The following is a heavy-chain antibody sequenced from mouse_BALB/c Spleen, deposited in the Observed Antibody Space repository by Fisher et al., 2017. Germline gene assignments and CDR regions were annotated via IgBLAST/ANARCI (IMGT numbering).Heavy chain of an antibody. Sequence: KFKGKATLTADKSSSTAYMELRSLTSEDTAVYYCASSNGYHYAMDYWGQGTSVTVSS. J-gene: IGHJ4*01. D-gene: IGHD2-5*01. V-gene: IGHV1-18*01. CDR3: ASSNGYHYAMDY.